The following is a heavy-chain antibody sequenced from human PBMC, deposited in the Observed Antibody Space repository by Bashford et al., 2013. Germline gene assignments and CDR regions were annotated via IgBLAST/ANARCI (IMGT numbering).Heavy chain of an antibody. Sequence: VRQAPGKGDVEWVGRIKSKSDGGATDYAAPVKGRFTFSRDDSQNMLYLEMNSLKTEDTAVYYCATDVSCSSTTCYRTGTYFDYWGQGTLVTVSS. J-gene: IGHJ4*02. V-gene: IGHV3-15*01. D-gene: IGHD2-2*02. CDR3: ATDVSCSSTTCYRTGTYFDY. CDR2: IKSKSDGGAT.